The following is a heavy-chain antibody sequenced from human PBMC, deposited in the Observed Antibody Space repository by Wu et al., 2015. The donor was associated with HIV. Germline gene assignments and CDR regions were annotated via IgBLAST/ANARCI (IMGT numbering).Heavy chain of an antibody. V-gene: IGHV1-2*02. CDR3: ARGSTYSSSQLDY. Sequence: QVQLLHSGAEVMKPGASVKVSCKASGYTFTGYYIHWVRQAPGQGLEWMGWINPKSGDTNYAQIFQGRVTMSRDTSINTAYMELSRLRYDDTAVYYCARGSTYSSSQLDYWGQGTLLTVSS. CDR2: INPKSGDT. J-gene: IGHJ4*02. CDR1: GYTFTGYY. D-gene: IGHD6-6*01.